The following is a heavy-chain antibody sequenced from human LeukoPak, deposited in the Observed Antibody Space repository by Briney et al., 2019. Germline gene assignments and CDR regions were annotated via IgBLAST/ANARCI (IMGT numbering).Heavy chain of an antibody. CDR3: ATHPLGYFDS. J-gene: IGHJ4*02. CDR2: FDPEDGEA. Sequence: ASVKVSCKVSGHTLTELSMHWVRQAPGKGLEWLGGFDPEDGEAFYAQKFQGRVTMTEDTSTDTAYMELSSLRSEDTAVYYYATHPLGYFDSWGQGTLVTVSS. V-gene: IGHV1-24*01. CDR1: GHTLTELS.